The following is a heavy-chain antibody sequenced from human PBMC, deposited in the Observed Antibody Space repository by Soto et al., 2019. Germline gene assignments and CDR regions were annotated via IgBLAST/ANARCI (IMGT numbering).Heavy chain of an antibody. J-gene: IGHJ4*02. D-gene: IGHD1-26*01. V-gene: IGHV1-3*01. Sequence: QVQLVQSGTEVKKPGASVKVSCKASGYTFTSYAMHWVRQAPGQRLEWMGWINDGNGKTKYSLKFKGRVTITRDTSSSTAYMELSSLRSEDTAVYYCARGGMVSYIDYWVQGTLVTVSS. CDR1: GYTFTSYA. CDR3: ARGGMVSYIDY. CDR2: INDGNGKT.